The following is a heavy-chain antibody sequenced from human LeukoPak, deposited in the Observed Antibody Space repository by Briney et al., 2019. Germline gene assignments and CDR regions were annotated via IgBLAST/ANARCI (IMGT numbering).Heavy chain of an antibody. D-gene: IGHD3-3*01. CDR2: ISAYNGNT. V-gene: IGHV1-18*01. CDR3: ARDGGYDFWSGYPNYNWFDP. CDR1: GYTFTSCG. Sequence: ASVKVSCKASGYTFTSCGISWVRQAPGQGLEWMGWISAYNGNTNYAQKLQGRVTMTTDTSTSTAYMELRSLRSDDTAVYYCARDGGYDFWSGYPNYNWFDPWGQGTLVTVSS. J-gene: IGHJ5*02.